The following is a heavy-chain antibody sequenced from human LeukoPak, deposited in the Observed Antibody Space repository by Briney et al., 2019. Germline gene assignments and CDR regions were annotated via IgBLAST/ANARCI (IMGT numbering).Heavy chain of an antibody. Sequence: ASVKVSCKASGGTFSSYAISWVRQAPGQGLEWMGWMTPNSGNTGYAQKFQGRVTMTRNTSIGTAYMELSSLRSEDTAVYYCARDGSYGPDYWGQGTLVTVSS. V-gene: IGHV1-8*02. D-gene: IGHD5-18*01. J-gene: IGHJ4*02. CDR1: GGTFSSYA. CDR2: MTPNSGNT. CDR3: ARDGSYGPDY.